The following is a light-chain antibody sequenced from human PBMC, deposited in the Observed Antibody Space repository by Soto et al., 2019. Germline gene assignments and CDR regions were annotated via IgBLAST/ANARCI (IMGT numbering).Light chain of an antibody. CDR1: QSISSW. CDR2: KAS. Sequence: DIQMTQSPSTLSASVGDRVTITCRARQSISSWLAWYQQKPGKAPKLLIYKASSLESGVPSRFSGRGSGTEFALTISSLQPEDFATYYCQQYSSLYTFGQGTKLEIK. CDR3: QQYSSLYT. V-gene: IGKV1-5*03. J-gene: IGKJ2*01.